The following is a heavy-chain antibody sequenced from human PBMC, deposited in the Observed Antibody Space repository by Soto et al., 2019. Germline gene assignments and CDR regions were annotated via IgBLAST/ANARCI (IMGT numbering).Heavy chain of an antibody. CDR2: IVVGSGNT. D-gene: IGHD1-26*01. V-gene: IGHV1-58*01. Sequence: ASVKVSCKASGFTFTSSAVQWVRQARGQRLEWTGWIVVGSGNTNYAQKFQERVTITRDMSTSTAYMELSSLRSEDTAVYYCAAGERGGALWELLHSFYYYYGMDVWGQGTTVTVSS. CDR3: AAGERGGALWELLHSFYYYYGMDV. CDR1: GFTFTSSA. J-gene: IGHJ6*02.